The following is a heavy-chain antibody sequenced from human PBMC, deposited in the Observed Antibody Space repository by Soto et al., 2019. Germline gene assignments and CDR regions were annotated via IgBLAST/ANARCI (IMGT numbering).Heavy chain of an antibody. V-gene: IGHV5-10-1*01. CDR2: ISPSDSYT. CDR1: GYSFSSYW. D-gene: IGHD5-12*01. Sequence: PGSSLKISCKGSGYSFSSYWITWVRQKPGEALEWLGRISPSDSYTDYSPTFQGHVSISTDKYTNTVYLEWSILKASDTAMYYCARRIYNGYEIFDYWGQGTRVTVSS. CDR3: ARRIYNGYEIFDY. J-gene: IGHJ4*02.